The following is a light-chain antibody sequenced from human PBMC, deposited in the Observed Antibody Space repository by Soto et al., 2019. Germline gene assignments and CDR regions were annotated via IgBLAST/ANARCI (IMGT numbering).Light chain of an antibody. CDR2: ASS. V-gene: IGKV3-11*01. Sequence: EIVLTQSPATLSVSTGDRATISCRASQSVGSSLAWYQQKLVQAPRLLIYASSERTTGIPGRFSGSGSGTDFTLIISSLEPEDFAFYYCQQGNTWPWTFGQGTKV. CDR3: QQGNTWPWT. J-gene: IGKJ1*01. CDR1: QSVGSS.